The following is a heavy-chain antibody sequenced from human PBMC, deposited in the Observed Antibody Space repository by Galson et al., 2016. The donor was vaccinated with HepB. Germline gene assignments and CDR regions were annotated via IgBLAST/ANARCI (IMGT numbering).Heavy chain of an antibody. J-gene: IGHJ4*02. V-gene: IGHV4-4*07. D-gene: IGHD4-17*01. CDR2: IYTNGST. CDR3: ARDHGGYGDSFGDS. CDR1: GGSISSSS. Sequence: SETLSLTCTVSGGSISSSSWNWIRQPAGRGLEWIGRIYTNGSTNYNPSLKSRVTMSVDTSKNKFFMKLSSVTAADTAVYYCARDHGGYGDSFGDSWGQGTLVTVSS.